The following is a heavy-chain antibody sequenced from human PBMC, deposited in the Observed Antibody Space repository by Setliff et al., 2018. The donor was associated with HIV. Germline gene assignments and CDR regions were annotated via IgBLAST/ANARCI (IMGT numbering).Heavy chain of an antibody. Sequence: PGGSLRLSCDASGFAFSTFDMNWVRQSPGKGLEWVAASGHGGDTAYYADSVKGRFTVSRDDSRNMLFLQMNSLGAEDTAIYYCAKPTSGIYPRSFDLWGQGTMVTVSS. V-gene: IGHV3-23*01. J-gene: IGHJ3*01. CDR1: GFAFSTFD. CDR2: SGHGGDTA. D-gene: IGHD1-26*01. CDR3: AKPTSGIYPRSFDL.